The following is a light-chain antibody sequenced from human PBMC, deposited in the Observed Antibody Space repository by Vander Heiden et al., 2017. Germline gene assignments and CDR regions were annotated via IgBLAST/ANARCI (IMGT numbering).Light chain of an antibody. V-gene: IGLV1-51*01. CDR3: GTWDTSLSVVV. CDR2: DNN. J-gene: IGLJ2*01. CDR1: SSNIGSTY. Sequence: HSVFTQPPSLSAPPGPQVTISCSGSSSNIGSTYVSWYQQLPGTAPKLLIYDNNKRPSGIPDRFSGSTSGTTATLGITGVQTGDEDDYYCGTWDTSLSVVVFGGGTKLTVL.